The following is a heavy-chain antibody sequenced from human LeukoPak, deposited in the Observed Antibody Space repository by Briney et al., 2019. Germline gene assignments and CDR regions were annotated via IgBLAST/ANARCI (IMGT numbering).Heavy chain of an antibody. CDR3: AKVGSPLGPPFDY. V-gene: IGHV3-23*01. CDR1: GFTFSTYA. Sequence: GGSLRLSCAASGFTFSTYAMSWVRQAPGRGLEWVSATSGSGDTTYYADSVKGRFTISRDNSKNTLYLQINSLRAGDTAVYYCAKVGSPLGPPFDYWGQGTLVTVSS. J-gene: IGHJ4*02. CDR2: TSGSGDTT. D-gene: IGHD3-3*02.